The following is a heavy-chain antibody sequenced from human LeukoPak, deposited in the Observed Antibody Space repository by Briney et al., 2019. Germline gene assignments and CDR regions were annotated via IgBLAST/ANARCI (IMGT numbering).Heavy chain of an antibody. V-gene: IGHV1-24*01. CDR3: ATEEAGSFPAFDC. CDR1: GSTLTELS. D-gene: IGHD1-26*01. J-gene: IGHJ4*02. Sequence: ASVKVSCKVSGSTLTELSIHWVRQAPGKGLEWMGGLDPEDGEILYAQRFQGRVTMTEDTSTDTAYTDLSSLTSDDTAVYYCATEEAGSFPAFDCWGQGTRVTVSS. CDR2: LDPEDGEI.